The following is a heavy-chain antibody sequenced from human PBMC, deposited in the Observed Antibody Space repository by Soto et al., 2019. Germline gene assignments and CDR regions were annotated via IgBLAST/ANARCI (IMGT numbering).Heavy chain of an antibody. CDR1: GRPIRTRRYY. V-gene: IGHV4-31*03. CDR2: IYYSGSI. J-gene: IGHJ5*02. CDR3: ARSVFP. Sequence: PSETLSPTFSFSGRPIRTRRYYWNWIRQHPGKGLEWIGYIYYSGSIYYNPSLKSRVTISVDTSKNQFSLKLSSVTAADTAVYYCARSVFPWGQG.